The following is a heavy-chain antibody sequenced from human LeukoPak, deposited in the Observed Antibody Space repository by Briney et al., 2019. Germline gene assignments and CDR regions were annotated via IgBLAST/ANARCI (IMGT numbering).Heavy chain of an antibody. J-gene: IGHJ4*02. D-gene: IGHD1-26*01. CDR3: ARDSVGATSY. V-gene: IGHV4-34*01. CDR2: INHSGST. CDR1: GGSFSGYY. Sequence: SGTLSLTCAVYGGSFSGYYWSWIRQPPGKGLEWIGEINHSGSTNYNPSLKSRVTISVDTSKNQFSLKLSSVTAADTAVYYCARDSVGATSYWGQGTLVTVSS.